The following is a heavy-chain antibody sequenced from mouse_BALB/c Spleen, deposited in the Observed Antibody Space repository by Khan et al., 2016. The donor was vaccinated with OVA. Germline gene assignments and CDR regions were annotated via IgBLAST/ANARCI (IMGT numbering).Heavy chain of an antibody. CDR3: ARSNSACPMDY. J-gene: IGHJ4*01. D-gene: IGHD6-1*01. Sequence: VRLQQSGAELVKPGASVKLSCTASSFNIKDTYMHWVKQRPEQGLEWVGRVDPAKGNTKYDPKFQAKATITADTSSNIAYLQFSSLTSEDTAVYYCARSNSACPMDYRGHGTSVTVSS. V-gene: IGHV14-3*02. CDR2: VDPAKGNT. CDR1: SFNIKDTY.